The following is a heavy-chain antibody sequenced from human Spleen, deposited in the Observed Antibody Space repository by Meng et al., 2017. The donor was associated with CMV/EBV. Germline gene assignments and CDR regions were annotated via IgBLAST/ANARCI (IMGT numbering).Heavy chain of an antibody. CDR2: IYYSGST. D-gene: IGHD3-22*01. CDR1: GGSISSGGYY. V-gene: IGHV4-31*02. Sequence: SGGSISSGGYYWSWIRQHPGKGLEWIGYIYYSGSTYYNPSLKSRVTISVDTSKNQFSLKLSSVTAADTAVYYCARLSIVVVMYALDIWGQGTMVTVSS. J-gene: IGHJ3*02. CDR3: ARLSIVVVMYALDI.